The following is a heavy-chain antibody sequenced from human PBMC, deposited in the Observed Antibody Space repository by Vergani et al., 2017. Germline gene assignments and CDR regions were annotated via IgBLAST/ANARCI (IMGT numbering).Heavy chain of an antibody. V-gene: IGHV3-30*04. CDR3: ARLLRYYDFWSGFGY. J-gene: IGHJ4*02. Sequence: QVQLVESGGGVVQPGRSLRLSCAASGFTLSSYAMHWVRQAPGKGLEWVAVISYDGSNKYYADSVKGRFTISRDNSKNTLYLQMNSLRAEDTAVYYCARLLRYYDFWSGFGYWGQGTLVTVSS. CDR1: GFTLSSYA. D-gene: IGHD3-3*01. CDR2: ISYDGSNK.